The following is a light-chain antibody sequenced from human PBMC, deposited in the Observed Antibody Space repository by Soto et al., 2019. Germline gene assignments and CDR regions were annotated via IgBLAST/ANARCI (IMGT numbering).Light chain of an antibody. CDR1: QSVSSY. J-gene: IGKJ1*01. CDR3: QQRTA. Sequence: EIVLTQSPATLSLSPGERATLSCSASQSVSSYLAWYQQKPGQPPRLLIYDASNRATGIPARFSGSESGTDFTLTISSLEPEDFAVYYCQQRTAFGQGTKVDIK. CDR2: DAS. V-gene: IGKV3-11*01.